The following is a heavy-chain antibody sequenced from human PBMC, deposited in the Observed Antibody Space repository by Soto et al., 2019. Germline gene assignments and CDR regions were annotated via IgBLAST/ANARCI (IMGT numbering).Heavy chain of an antibody. D-gene: IGHD6-13*01. CDR1: GGSISTYY. J-gene: IGHJ3*02. CDR2: IYYSGST. V-gene: IGHV4-59*01. CDR3: ARLGLIAGDPLEI. Sequence: QVQLQESGPGLVKPSETLSLTCTVSGGSISTYYWSCIRQPPGKGLEWIGYIYYSGSTNYNPSLKSRVTISLDTSENQFSAKLSSVTAGDTAVYYGARLGLIAGDPLEIWGQGTMVTVSS.